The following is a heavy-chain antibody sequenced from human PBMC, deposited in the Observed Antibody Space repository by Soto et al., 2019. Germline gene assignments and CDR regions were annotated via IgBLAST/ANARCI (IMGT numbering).Heavy chain of an antibody. Sequence: GGSLILSCAASGFPFSGNDMNWVRQAPGKGLEWVSSIRRSSNYIYYADSVKGRFTISRDNAKNSLYLQMNSLRAEDTAVYYCARDRPLNDYDSNGYYFAFDIWGQGT. CDR2: IRRSSNYI. V-gene: IGHV3-21*01. J-gene: IGHJ3*02. D-gene: IGHD3-22*01. CDR3: ARDRPLNDYDSNGYYFAFDI. CDR1: GFPFSGND.